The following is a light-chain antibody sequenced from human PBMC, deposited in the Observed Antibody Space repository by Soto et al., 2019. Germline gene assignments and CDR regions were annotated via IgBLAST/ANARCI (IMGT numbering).Light chain of an antibody. CDR1: QSISIY. V-gene: IGKV1-39*01. CDR3: QQSYSMPYT. Sequence: DIQMTQSPSPLSASIGDRVTITCRASQSISIYLNWYQQKPGKAPRLLIYAAASLESGVPSRFSGSGSGTDFTLTISSLQPEDFATYYCQQSYSMPYTFGQGTKVDIK. J-gene: IGKJ2*01. CDR2: AAA.